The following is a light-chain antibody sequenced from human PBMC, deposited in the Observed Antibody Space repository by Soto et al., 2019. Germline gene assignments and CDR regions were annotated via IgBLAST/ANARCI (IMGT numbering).Light chain of an antibody. CDR2: DAS. V-gene: IGKV3-11*01. CDR3: QQRSNWPPYT. J-gene: IGKJ2*01. Sequence: EIVLTQSPATLSLSPGERATLSCRASQSVSSYLAWYQQKPGQAPKLLIYDASNRATGIPARFSGSGSGTDFSHTISSLQPEDVGVYYCQQRSNWPPYTFGQGTKLEIK. CDR1: QSVSSY.